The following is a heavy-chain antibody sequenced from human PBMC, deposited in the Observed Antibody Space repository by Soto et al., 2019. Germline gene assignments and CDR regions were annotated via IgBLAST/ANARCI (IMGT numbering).Heavy chain of an antibody. CDR1: GGTFSRYA. CDR3: ARTWAPLDYYGMDV. Sequence: QVQLVQSGTEVKKPGSSLKVSCKASGGTFSRYAISWVRQAPGQGLEWMGGIIPNFGTANYAEKFQGRVTITADESTSTAYMELSSLRSEDTAVYYCARTWAPLDYYGMDVWGQGTTVTVSS. J-gene: IGHJ6*02. CDR2: IIPNFGTA. D-gene: IGHD1-26*01. V-gene: IGHV1-69*01.